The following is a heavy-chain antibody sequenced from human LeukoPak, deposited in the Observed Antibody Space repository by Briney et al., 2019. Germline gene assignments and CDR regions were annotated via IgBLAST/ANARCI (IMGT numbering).Heavy chain of an antibody. CDR3: AKGVTMVRGVIIRLYYFDY. V-gene: IGHV3-23*01. J-gene: IGHJ4*02. CDR1: GFTFSSYA. CDR2: ISGSGGST. Sequence: GGSLRLSCAASGFTFSSYAMSWVRQAPGKGLEWVSAISGSGGSTYYADSVKGRFTISRDNSKNTLYLQMNSLRAEDTAVYHCAKGVTMVRGVIIRLYYFDYWGQGTLVTVSS. D-gene: IGHD3-10*01.